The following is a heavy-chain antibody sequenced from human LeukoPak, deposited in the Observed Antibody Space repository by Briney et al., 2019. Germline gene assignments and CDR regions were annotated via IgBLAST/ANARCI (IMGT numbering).Heavy chain of an antibody. J-gene: IGHJ3*02. CDR2: ISGSGGST. V-gene: IGHV3-23*01. CDR1: GFTFSSYA. D-gene: IGHD6-13*01. CDR3: AKVGLGAVAPDAFDI. Sequence: GGSLRLSCAASGFTFSSYATSWVRHAPGKGLEWVSAISGSGGSTYYAESVKGRFTISRDNSKNTLYLQMNRLRAENTAVYYCAKVGLGAVAPDAFDIWGQGTIVTVSS.